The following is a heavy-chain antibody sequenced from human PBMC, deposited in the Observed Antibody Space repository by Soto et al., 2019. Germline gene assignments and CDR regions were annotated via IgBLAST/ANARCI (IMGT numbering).Heavy chain of an antibody. CDR3: ADAHLDYYDSSGYYSYNWFDP. Sequence: GASVKVSCKASGGTFSSYAISWVRQAPGQGLEWMGGIIPIFGTANYAQKFQGRVTITADESTSTAYMELSSLRSEDTAVYYCADAHLDYYDSSGYYSYNWFDPWGQGXLVTVPS. J-gene: IGHJ5*02. CDR1: GGTFSSYA. V-gene: IGHV1-69*13. CDR2: IIPIFGTA. D-gene: IGHD3-22*01.